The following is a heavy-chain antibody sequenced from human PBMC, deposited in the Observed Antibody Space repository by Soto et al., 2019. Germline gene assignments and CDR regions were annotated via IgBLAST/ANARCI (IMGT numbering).Heavy chain of an antibody. CDR1: GYFISSSHW. D-gene: IGHD4-4*01. Sequence: QVQVQESGPGLVKASDTLSLTCRVSGYFISSSHWWGWIRQPPGKGLEWIGHINYSGSFYHDPSLKRRVTMSLDTSKHQCSRRLSSVTAVDTAVYYCARIATTTLGGPIDYWGRGTLVTVSS. CDR2: INYSGSF. CDR3: ARIATTTLGGPIDY. V-gene: IGHV4-28*05. J-gene: IGHJ4*02.